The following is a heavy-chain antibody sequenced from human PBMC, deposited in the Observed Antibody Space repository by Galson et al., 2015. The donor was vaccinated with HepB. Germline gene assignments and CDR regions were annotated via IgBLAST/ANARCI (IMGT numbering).Heavy chain of an antibody. CDR3: TSPRSGGSLNSGIVDY. Sequence: SLRLSCAASGFTFSGSAMHWVRQASGKGLEWVGRIRSKANSYATAYAASVKGRFTISRDDSKNTAYLQMNSLKTEDTAVYYCTSPRSGGSLNSGIVDYWGQGTLVTVSS. V-gene: IGHV3-73*01. D-gene: IGHD2-15*01. J-gene: IGHJ4*02. CDR1: GFTFSGSA. CDR2: IRSKANSYAT.